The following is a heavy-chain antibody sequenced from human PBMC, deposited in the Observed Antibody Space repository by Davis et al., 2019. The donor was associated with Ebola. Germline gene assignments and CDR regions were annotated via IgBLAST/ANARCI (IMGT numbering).Heavy chain of an antibody. CDR1: GFSVASNY. D-gene: IGHD5-24*01. J-gene: IGHJ4*02. Sequence: SCAASGFSVASNYMSWVRQAPGKGLEWVSVIYSGGRIYYADSVKGRFTISRDNSKNTLYLQMNSLRAEDTAVYYCARSLGGDGYTFFDYWGQGTLVTVSS. CDR2: IYSGGRI. V-gene: IGHV3-53*01. CDR3: ARSLGGDGYTFFDY.